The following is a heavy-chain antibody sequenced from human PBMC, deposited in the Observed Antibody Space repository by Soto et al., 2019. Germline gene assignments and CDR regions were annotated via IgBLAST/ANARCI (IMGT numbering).Heavy chain of an antibody. D-gene: IGHD4-4*01. J-gene: IGHJ6*02. CDR1: GFTFSSYS. CDR2: ISSSSSYI. V-gene: IGHV3-21*01. Sequence: GSLRLSCAASGFTFSSYSMNWVRQAPGKGLEWVSSISSSSSYIYYADSVKGRFTISRDNAKNSLYLQMNSLRAEDTAVYYCARERDYSNLYYYYGMDVWGQGTTVTVSS. CDR3: ARERDYSNLYYYYGMDV.